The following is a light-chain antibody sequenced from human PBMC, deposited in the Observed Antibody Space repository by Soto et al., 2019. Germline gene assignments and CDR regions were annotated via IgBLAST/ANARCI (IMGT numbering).Light chain of an antibody. Sequence: ESVMTQSPATLSVSPGEGATLSCRASQSVGNNLAWYQQKPGQAPRLLIYDASTRATGIPARFSGSGSGTEFTLTISSLESEDSAVYYCQQYNNWPPITFGQGTRLEIK. CDR1: QSVGNN. CDR2: DAS. V-gene: IGKV3-15*01. J-gene: IGKJ5*01. CDR3: QQYNNWPPIT.